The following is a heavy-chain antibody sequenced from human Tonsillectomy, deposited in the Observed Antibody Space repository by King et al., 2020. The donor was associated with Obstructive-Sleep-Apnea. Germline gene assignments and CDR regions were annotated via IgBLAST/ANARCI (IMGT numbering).Heavy chain of an antibody. CDR3: ARQHSSGYYYDYYYGMDV. D-gene: IGHD3-22*01. J-gene: IGHJ6*02. CDR1: GYSFTSYW. Sequence: VQLVESGAEVKKPGESLKISCKGSGYSFTSYWIGWVRQMPGKGLEWMGIIYPGDSDTRYSPSFQGQVTISADKSISTAYLQWSSLKASDTAMYYCARQHSSGYYYDYYYGMDVWGQGTTVTVSS. V-gene: IGHV5-51*01. CDR2: IYPGDSDT.